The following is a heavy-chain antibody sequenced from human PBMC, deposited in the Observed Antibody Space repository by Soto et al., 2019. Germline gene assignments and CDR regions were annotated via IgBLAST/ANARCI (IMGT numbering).Heavy chain of an antibody. Sequence: EVQLVESGGGLVQPGGSLRLYCAASGFTFSSYWMSWVRQAPGKGLEWVANIKQDGSEKYYVDSVKGGFTISRDNAKNSLYLQMNSLRAEDTAVYYCAREGAIVVVVAATPYYYYYMDVWGKGTTVTVSS. D-gene: IGHD2-15*01. CDR2: IKQDGSEK. CDR3: AREGAIVVVVAATPYYYYYMDV. J-gene: IGHJ6*03. CDR1: GFTFSSYW. V-gene: IGHV3-7*01.